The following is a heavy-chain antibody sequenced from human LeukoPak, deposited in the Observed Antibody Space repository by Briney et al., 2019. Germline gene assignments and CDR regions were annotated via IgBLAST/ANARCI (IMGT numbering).Heavy chain of an antibody. CDR1: GFTFSSYS. D-gene: IGHD6-6*01. CDR3: ARQGDRMAGIAARRNDY. Sequence: PGGSLRLSCAASGFTFSSYSMNWVRQAPGKGLEWVSYIRSSSSTIYYADSVKGRFTISRDDAKNSLYLQMNSLRAEDTAVYYCARQGDRMAGIAARRNDYWGQGTLVTVSS. CDR2: IRSSSSTI. J-gene: IGHJ4*02. V-gene: IGHV3-48*01.